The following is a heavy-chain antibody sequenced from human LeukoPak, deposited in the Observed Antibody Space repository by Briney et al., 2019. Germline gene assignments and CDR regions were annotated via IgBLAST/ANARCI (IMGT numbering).Heavy chain of an antibody. CDR2: INPSGGST. CDR3: ARSIAVAGTWALRYYGMDV. Sequence: GASVTVSCKASGYTFTSYYMHWVRQAPGQGLEWMGIINPSGGSTSYAQKFQGRVTMTRDTSTSTVYMELSSLRSEDTAVYYCARSIAVAGTWALRYYGMDVWGQGTTVTVSS. CDR1: GYTFTSYY. V-gene: IGHV1-46*01. D-gene: IGHD6-19*01. J-gene: IGHJ6*02.